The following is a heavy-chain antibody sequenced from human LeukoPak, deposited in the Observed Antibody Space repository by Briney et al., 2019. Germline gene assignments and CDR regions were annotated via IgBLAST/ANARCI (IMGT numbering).Heavy chain of an antibody. V-gene: IGHV4-59*01. CDR3: ARGYDFWSGYYPSFDY. J-gene: IGHJ4*02. CDR1: DGSITNYD. Sequence: SETLSLTCTVSDGSITNYDWSWVRQPPGKGLEFIGHVHYSGTANYNPSLRSRATISIDTSKKHFFLKLKSVTAADTAVYYCARGYDFWSGYYPSFDYWGQGTLVTVSS. CDR2: VHYSGTA. D-gene: IGHD3-3*01.